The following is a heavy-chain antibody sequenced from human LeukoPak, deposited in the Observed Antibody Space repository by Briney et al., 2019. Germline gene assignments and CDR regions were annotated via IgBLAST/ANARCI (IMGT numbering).Heavy chain of an antibody. CDR2: IYYSGST. CDR1: GGSMSPYH. CDR3: ASGYCSGGSCSFDY. V-gene: IGHV4-59*08. J-gene: IGHJ4*02. D-gene: IGHD2-15*01. Sequence: SETLSLTCTVSGGSMSPYHWGWIRQPPGKGLEWTGYIYYSGSTNYNPSLNSRVTISVDTSKNQFSLKLSSVTAADTAVYYCASGYCSGGSCSFDYWGQGTLVTVSS.